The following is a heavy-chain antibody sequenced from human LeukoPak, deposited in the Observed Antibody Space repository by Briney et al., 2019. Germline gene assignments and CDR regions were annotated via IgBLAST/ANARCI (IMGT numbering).Heavy chain of an antibody. Sequence: GKSLRLSCAASGFSFSDYAMHWVRQAPGKGLEWLAVISSGSNYIYYSDSVKGRFTISRDNSKNTMYLQMNGLRAEDTAVFYCAKDPYASGANFFENWGLGTLVTVSS. D-gene: IGHD1-26*01. CDR1: GFSFSDYA. CDR2: ISSGSNYI. CDR3: AKDPYASGANFFEN. J-gene: IGHJ4*02. V-gene: IGHV3-30*18.